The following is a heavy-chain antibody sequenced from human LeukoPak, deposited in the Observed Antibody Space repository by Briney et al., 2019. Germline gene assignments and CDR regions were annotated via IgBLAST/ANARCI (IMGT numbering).Heavy chain of an antibody. CDR1: GFTVSSNY. D-gene: IGHD5/OR15-5a*01. Sequence: PGGSLRLSCAASGFTVSSNYMSWVRQAPGRGLEWVSVIYSSGSTYYEDSVKGRFTISRENSKNTLYLQMNSLRAEDTAVYYCAKDLSTNHNWFDPWGQGTLVTVSS. CDR3: AKDLSTNHNWFDP. J-gene: IGHJ5*02. CDR2: IYSSGST. V-gene: IGHV3-53*01.